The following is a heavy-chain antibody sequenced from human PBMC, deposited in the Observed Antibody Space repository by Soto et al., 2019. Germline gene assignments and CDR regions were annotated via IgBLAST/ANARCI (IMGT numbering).Heavy chain of an antibody. CDR3: ARDYMAVVD. CDR2: IYHSGST. V-gene: IGHV4-31*03. CDR1: GSSISSGSYY. J-gene: IGHJ4*02. Sequence: QVQLQESGPGLVKPSQTLSLTCTVSGSSISSGSYYWSWIRQHPGKGLEWIGYIYHSGSTYYNPSLKSRATISLDTSMNQFSLKLSSVTAADTAVYYCARDYMAVVDWGQGTLVTVSS. D-gene: IGHD2-15*01.